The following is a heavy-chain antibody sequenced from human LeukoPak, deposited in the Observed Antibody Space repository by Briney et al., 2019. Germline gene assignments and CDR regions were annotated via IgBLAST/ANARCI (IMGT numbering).Heavy chain of an antibody. CDR3: ARKGSSGYYALWYFDF. J-gene: IGHJ2*01. D-gene: IGHD3-22*01. V-gene: IGHV3-21*01. CDR2: ISGSGNYI. CDR1: GFTFSNYW. Sequence: GGSLRLSCAASGFTFSNYWMSWVRQAPGKGLEWVSSISGSGNYIYSADSVKGRFTISRDNAKNSLFLQMNSLRAEDTAVYYCARKGSSGYYALWYFDFWGRGTLVTVSS.